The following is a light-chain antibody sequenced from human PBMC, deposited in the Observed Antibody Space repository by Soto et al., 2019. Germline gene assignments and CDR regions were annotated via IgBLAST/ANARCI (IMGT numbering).Light chain of an antibody. J-gene: IGLJ2*01. CDR3: QTWGSGIVV. V-gene: IGLV4-69*01. Sequence: QPVLTQSPSASASLGASVKLTCTLSSGHSNYAIAWHQQQSEKGPRYLMKLNSDGSHSKGDGTPDRFSGSSSGAERYLTIASLQSEDEADYYGQTWGSGIVVFGGGTKVTVL. CDR2: LNSDGSH. CDR1: SGHSNYA.